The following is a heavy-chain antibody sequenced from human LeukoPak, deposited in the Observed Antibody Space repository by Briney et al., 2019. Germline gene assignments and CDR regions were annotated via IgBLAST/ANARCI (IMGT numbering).Heavy chain of an antibody. CDR1: GFTFSSYV. V-gene: IGHV3-23*01. CDR3: AKYCSGGSCCYWFDP. D-gene: IGHD2-15*01. J-gene: IGHJ5*02. CDR2: ISGSGGST. Sequence: GGSLRLSCAASGFTFSSYVMSWVRQAPGKGLEWVSAISGSGGSTYYADSVKGRFTISRDNSKNTLYLQMNSLRAEDTAVYYCAKYCSGGSCCYWFDPWGQGTLVTVSS.